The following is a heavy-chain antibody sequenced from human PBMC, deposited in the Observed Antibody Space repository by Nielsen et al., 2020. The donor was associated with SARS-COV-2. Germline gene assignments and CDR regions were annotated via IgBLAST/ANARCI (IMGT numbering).Heavy chain of an antibody. V-gene: IGHV4-59*01. CDR1: GGSISSYY. Sequence: SETLSLTCTVSGGSISSYYWSWIRQPPGKGLEWIGYIYYSGSTNYNPSLKSRVTISVDTSKNQFSLKLSSVTAADTAVYYCATNMDDYYYDSSGYKGGAFDIWGQGTMVTVSS. CDR2: IYYSGST. D-gene: IGHD3-22*01. CDR3: ATNMDDYYYDSSGYKGGAFDI. J-gene: IGHJ3*02.